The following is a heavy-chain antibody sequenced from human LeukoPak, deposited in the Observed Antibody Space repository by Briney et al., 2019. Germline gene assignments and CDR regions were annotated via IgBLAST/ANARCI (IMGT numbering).Heavy chain of an antibody. Sequence: GESPKISCEGSGYSFTSYWIGWVRQMPGKGLEWLGIIYPGDSETRYSPSFQGQVTISADKSISIAYLQWNSLRASDTAMYYCARRPSYDFWSGYYGVDGLDIWGQGTMVTVSS. J-gene: IGHJ3*02. V-gene: IGHV5-51*01. CDR2: IYPGDSET. CDR1: GYSFTSYW. D-gene: IGHD3-3*01. CDR3: ARRPSYDFWSGYYGVDGLDI.